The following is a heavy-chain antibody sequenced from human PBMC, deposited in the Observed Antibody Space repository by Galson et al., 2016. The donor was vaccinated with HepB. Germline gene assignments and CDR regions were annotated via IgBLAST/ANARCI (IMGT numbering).Heavy chain of an antibody. CDR2: ISGNAATT. V-gene: IGHV3-23*01. Sequence: SLRLSCAASGFTFSTYAMSWVRQAPGEGLEWVSVISGNAATTYYADSVKGRFTISRDNSKKTVYLQRNSLRAEDTAVYYCAKRPPYNNNWFVGFDPWGQGTRVTVSS. D-gene: IGHD6-13*01. J-gene: IGHJ5*02. CDR1: GFTFSTYA. CDR3: AKRPPYNNNWFVGFDP.